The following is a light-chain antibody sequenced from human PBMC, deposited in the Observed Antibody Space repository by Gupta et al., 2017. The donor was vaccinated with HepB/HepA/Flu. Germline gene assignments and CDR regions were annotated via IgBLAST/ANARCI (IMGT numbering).Light chain of an antibody. CDR2: QDS. V-gene: IGLV3-1*01. CDR1: KLGDKY. J-gene: IGLJ2*01. Sequence: SYELTQPLSVSVSPGQTASITCPGDKLGDKYACWYQQKPGQSPVLVIYQDSKRPSGIPERFSGSNSGNTATLTISGTQAMDEADYYCQAWDSSTYVVFGGGTKLTVL. CDR3: QAWDSSTYVV.